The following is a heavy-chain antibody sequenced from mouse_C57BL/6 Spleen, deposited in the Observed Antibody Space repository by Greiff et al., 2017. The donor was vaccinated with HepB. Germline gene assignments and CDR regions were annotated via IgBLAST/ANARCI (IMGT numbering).Heavy chain of an antibody. CDR1: GYTFTSYW. V-gene: IGHV1-5*01. D-gene: IGHD1-1*01. CDR2: IYPGNSDT. Sequence: VQLQQSGTVLARPGASVKMSCKTSGYTFTSYWMHWVKQRPGQGLEWIGAIYPGNSDTSYNQKFKGKAKLTAVTSASTAYMELSSLTNEDSAVYYCTRFRASSGSSYYWYFDVWGTGTTVTVSS. CDR3: TRFRASSGSSYYWYFDV. J-gene: IGHJ1*03.